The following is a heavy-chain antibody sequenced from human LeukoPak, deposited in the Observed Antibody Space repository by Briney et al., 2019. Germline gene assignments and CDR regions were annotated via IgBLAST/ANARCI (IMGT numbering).Heavy chain of an antibody. J-gene: IGHJ4*02. CDR1: GFTFSSYW. Sequence: PGGSLRLSCAASGFTFSSYWMSWVRQAPGKGLEWVANIKKDGSEKYYVDSVKGRFTISRDNAKTSLYLQVNSPRAEDTAVYYCARILDSAWGELGYWGQGTLVTVSS. CDR2: IKKDGSEK. D-gene: IGHD6-19*01. V-gene: IGHV3-7*01. CDR3: ARILDSAWGELGY.